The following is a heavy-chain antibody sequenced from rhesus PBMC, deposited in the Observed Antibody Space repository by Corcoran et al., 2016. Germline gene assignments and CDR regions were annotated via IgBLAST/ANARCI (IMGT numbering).Heavy chain of an antibody. J-gene: IGHJ4*01. CDR1: GVTFSKSG. CDR2: ICSGGYNP. D-gene: IGHD5-24*01. CDR3: MKAWVIDY. Sequence: EVQLVESGGGLVQPGGSLRLSCAASGVTFSKSGMSWVRRAPGKGLEWVTYICSGGYNPYYSDSVKGRFTISVDNSKNTVSLQMNSLRAEDTAVYYCMKAWVIDYWGQGVLVTVSS. V-gene: IGHV3S5*01.